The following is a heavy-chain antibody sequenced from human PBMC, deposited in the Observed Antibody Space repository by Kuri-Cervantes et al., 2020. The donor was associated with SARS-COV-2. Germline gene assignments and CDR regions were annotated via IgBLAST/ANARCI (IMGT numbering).Heavy chain of an antibody. CDR2: ISYDGSNK. V-gene: IGHV3-30*07. Sequence: GESLKISCAASGFTFSSYAMHWVRQAPGKGLEWVAVISYDGSNKYYADSVKGRFTISRDNAKNSLYLQMNSLGAEDTAVYYCVRDGDHWNFDYWGQGTLVTVSS. J-gene: IGHJ4*02. D-gene: IGHD1-1*01. CDR1: GFTFSSYA. CDR3: VRDGDHWNFDY.